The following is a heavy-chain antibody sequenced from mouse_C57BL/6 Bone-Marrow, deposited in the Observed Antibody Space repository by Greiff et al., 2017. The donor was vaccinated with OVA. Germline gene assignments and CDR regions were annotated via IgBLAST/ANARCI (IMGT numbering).Heavy chain of an antibody. Sequence: QVHVKQSGAELARPGASVKLSCKASGYTFTSYGISWVKQRTGQGLEWIGEIYPRSGNTYYNEKFKGKATLTADKSSSTAYMELRSLTSEDSAVYCCARQGYYGSRYLDVWGTGTSVTVSS. CDR3: ARQGYYGSRYLDV. CDR1: GYTFTSYG. V-gene: IGHV1-81*01. D-gene: IGHD1-1*01. CDR2: IYPRSGNT. J-gene: IGHJ1*03.